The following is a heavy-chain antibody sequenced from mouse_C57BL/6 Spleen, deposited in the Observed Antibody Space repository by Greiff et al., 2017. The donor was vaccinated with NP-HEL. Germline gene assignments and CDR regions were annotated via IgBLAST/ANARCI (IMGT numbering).Heavy chain of an antibody. D-gene: IGHD1-1*01. CDR2: ISSGSSTI. CDR3: AVRYYGSTLYAMDY. Sequence: EVQLVESGGGLVKPGGSLKLSCAASGFTFSDYGMHWVRQAPEKGLEWVAYISSGSSTIYYADTVKGRFTSSRDNAKNTLCLQMTSLRSEDTAMYYCAVRYYGSTLYAMDYWGQGTSVTVSS. V-gene: IGHV5-17*01. J-gene: IGHJ4*01. CDR1: GFTFSDYG.